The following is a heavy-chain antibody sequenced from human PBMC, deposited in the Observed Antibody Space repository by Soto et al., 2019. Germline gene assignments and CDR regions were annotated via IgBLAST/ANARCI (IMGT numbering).Heavy chain of an antibody. CDR3: ARGSPSNDFWSGYSNWFDP. CDR2: IYYSGST. D-gene: IGHD3-3*01. V-gene: IGHV4-31*03. CDR1: GGSISSGGYY. J-gene: IGHJ5*02. Sequence: SETLSLTCTVSGGSISSGGYYWSWIRQHPGKGLEWIGYIYYSGSTYYNPSLKSRVTISVDTSKNQFSLKLSSVTAADTAVYYCARGSPSNDFWSGYSNWFDPWGQGTLVTVSS.